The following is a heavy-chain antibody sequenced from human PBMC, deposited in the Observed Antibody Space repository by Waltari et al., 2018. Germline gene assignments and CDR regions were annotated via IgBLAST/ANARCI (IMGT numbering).Heavy chain of an antibody. CDR3: ARDYCDRTYCHGMDV. Sequence: QVQLVESGGGVVQPGRSLRLSCAASAFTFPSSAMHWVRQAPGKGLEWVAVISYNERNIYYVDSVKGRFTISRDNSKKMLYLQMNSLRAEDTAVYYCARDYCDRTYCHGMDVWGQGTTVTVSS. CDR1: AFTFPSSA. V-gene: IGHV3-30*04. CDR2: ISYNERNI. D-gene: IGHD3-22*01. J-gene: IGHJ6*01.